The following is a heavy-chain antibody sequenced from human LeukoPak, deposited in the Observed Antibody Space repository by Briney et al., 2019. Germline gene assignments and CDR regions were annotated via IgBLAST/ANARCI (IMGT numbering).Heavy chain of an antibody. CDR3: AKDAVSRSYFDY. Sequence: GGSLRLSCAASGFIFSSYGMHWVRQAPGKGLEWVASIRHDGSGKYYADSVKGRFTISRDSSKSTLYLQMNSLRPEDTTVYYCAKDAVSRSYFDYWGQGTLVTVSS. CDR1: GFIFSSYG. J-gene: IGHJ4*02. V-gene: IGHV3-30*02. CDR2: IRHDGSGK.